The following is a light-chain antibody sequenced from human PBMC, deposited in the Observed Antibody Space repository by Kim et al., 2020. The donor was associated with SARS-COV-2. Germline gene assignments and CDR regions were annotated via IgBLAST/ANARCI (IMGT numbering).Light chain of an antibody. CDR3: QQYNNWPPT. J-gene: IGKJ1*01. Sequence: EMVMTQSPATLSVSPGERATLSCRASQSISSNLAYYQQKPGQAPRLLIYGASTRATDIPARFSGSGSGTEFTLTIGSLQSEDFAVYYCQQYNNWPPTFGQGTKVDIK. CDR2: GAS. CDR1: QSISSN. V-gene: IGKV3-15*01.